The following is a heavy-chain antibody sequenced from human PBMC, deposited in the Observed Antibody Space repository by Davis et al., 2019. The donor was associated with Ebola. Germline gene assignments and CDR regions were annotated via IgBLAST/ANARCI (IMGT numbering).Heavy chain of an antibody. CDR3: ARGWLRSGFDS. D-gene: IGHD5-12*01. V-gene: IGHV6-1*01. Sequence: HSQTLSLTCAISGDSVSINRGAWNWIRQSPSRGLEWLGRTYYDSKWYNDYAVFVKSRLTVDPDTSKNQFYLQLNSVTPEDTAVYYCARGWLRSGFDSWGQGTLVTVTS. CDR2: TYYDSKWYN. CDR1: GDSVSINRGA. J-gene: IGHJ4*02.